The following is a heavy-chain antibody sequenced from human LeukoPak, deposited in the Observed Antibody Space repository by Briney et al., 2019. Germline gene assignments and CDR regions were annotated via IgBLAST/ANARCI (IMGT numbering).Heavy chain of an antibody. V-gene: IGHV1-8*01. CDR3: ARSYCGGDCSNGYYYYGMDV. J-gene: IGHJ6*02. D-gene: IGHD2-21*02. CDR1: GYTFTSYD. CDR2: MNPNSGNT. Sequence: ASVKVSCKAPGYTFTSYDINWVRQATGQGLEWMGWMNPNSGNTGYAQKFQGRVTMTRNTSISTAYMELSSLRSEDTAVYYCARSYCGGDCSNGYYYYGMDVWGQGTTVTVSS.